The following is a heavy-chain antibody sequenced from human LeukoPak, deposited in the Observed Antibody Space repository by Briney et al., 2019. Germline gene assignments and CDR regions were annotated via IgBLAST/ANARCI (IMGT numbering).Heavy chain of an antibody. CDR1: GFTFSSYW. CDR3: ARDVTAYCGGDCYLDY. J-gene: IGHJ4*02. CDR2: INSDGSST. D-gene: IGHD2-21*02. V-gene: IGHV3-74*01. Sequence: GGSLRLSCAASGFTFSSYWMHWVRQAPGKGLVWVSRINSDGSSTNYADSVKGRFTISRDNAKNTLYLQMNSLRAEDTAVYYCARDVTAYCGGDCYLDYWGQGTLVTVSS.